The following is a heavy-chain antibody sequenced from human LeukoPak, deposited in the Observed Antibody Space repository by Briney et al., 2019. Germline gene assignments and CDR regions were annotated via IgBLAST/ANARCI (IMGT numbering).Heavy chain of an antibody. Sequence: SETLSLTCTVSGGSISSSTSSWGWIRQPRGGGLEWIGNFYQSGDTYYNPSLKSRVTISVDTSKNQFSLKLSSVTAADTAVYYCARDTPPGHWGQGTLVTVSS. CDR2: FYQSGDT. V-gene: IGHV4-39*07. CDR3: ARDTPPGH. D-gene: IGHD1-14*01. CDR1: GGSISSSTSS. J-gene: IGHJ4*02.